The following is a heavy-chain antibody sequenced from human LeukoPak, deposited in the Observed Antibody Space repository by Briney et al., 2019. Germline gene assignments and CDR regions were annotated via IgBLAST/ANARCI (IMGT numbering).Heavy chain of an antibody. D-gene: IGHD6-19*01. Sequence: SETLSLTCAVYGGSFSGDYWSWIRQPPGKGLEWIGEISQRRNTNYNPSLKSRVTISIDTSKNQFSLKLSSVTAADTAVYFCARHGWHAWYFDLWGRGTLVTVSS. CDR3: ARHGWHAWYFDL. CDR1: GGSFSGDY. CDR2: ISQRRNT. J-gene: IGHJ2*01. V-gene: IGHV4-34*01.